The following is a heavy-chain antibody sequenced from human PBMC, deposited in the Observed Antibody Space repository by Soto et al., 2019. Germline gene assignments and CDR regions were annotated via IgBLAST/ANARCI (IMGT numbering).Heavy chain of an antibody. CDR2: ISAYNGNT. D-gene: IGHD6-13*01. CDR1: GYTFTSYG. Sequence: ASVKVSCKASGYTFTSYGISWVRQAPGQGLEWMGWISAYNGNTNYAQKLQGRVTMTTDTSTSTAYMELRSLGSDDTAVYYCARHRLAAFNNWFDPWGQGTLVTVSS. J-gene: IGHJ5*02. CDR3: ARHRLAAFNNWFDP. V-gene: IGHV1-18*01.